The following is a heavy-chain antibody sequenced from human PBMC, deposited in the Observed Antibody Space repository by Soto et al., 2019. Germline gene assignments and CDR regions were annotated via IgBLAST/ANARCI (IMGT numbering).Heavy chain of an antibody. Sequence: SETLSLTCAVYGGSFSGYYWSWIRQPPGKGLEWIGEINHSGSTNYNPSLKSRVTISVDTSKNQFSLKLSSVTAADTAVYYCARGLVVVPAAMRFDPWGQGTLVTVS. CDR3: ARGLVVVPAAMRFDP. J-gene: IGHJ5*02. CDR1: GGSFSGYY. V-gene: IGHV4-34*01. CDR2: INHSGST. D-gene: IGHD2-2*01.